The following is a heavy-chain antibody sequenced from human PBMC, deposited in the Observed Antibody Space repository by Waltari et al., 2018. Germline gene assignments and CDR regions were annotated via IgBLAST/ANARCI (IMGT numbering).Heavy chain of an antibody. D-gene: IGHD3-10*02. CDR2: IKWDGSAA. CDR3: ARGSAAYVRFWDL. CDR1: GFRLRAHW. V-gene: IGHV3-7*03. J-gene: IGHJ5*02. Sequence: EAQLMESGGGLVQAGGCLRLSCAPSGFRLRAHWMTWVRRAPGKGLEWVANIKWDGSAAWYAESMSGRFIISRDNAKNSVFLQMTSPTADDTATYYCARGSAAYVRFWDLWGQGTVVTVSS.